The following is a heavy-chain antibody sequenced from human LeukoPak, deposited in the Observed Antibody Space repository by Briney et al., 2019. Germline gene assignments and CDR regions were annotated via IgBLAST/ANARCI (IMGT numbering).Heavy chain of an antibody. D-gene: IGHD2-2*01. V-gene: IGHV4-34*01. J-gene: IGHJ4*02. CDR3: ARAPLPQALVPGYCSSTSSYSYYFDY. CDR1: GGSFSGYY. Sequence: PSETLSLTCAVYGGSFSGYYWSWIRQPPGKGLEWIGEINHSGSTNYNPSLKSRVTISVDTSKNQFSLKLSSVTAADTAVYYWARAPLPQALVPGYCSSTSSYSYYFDYWGQETLVTVSS. CDR2: INHSGST.